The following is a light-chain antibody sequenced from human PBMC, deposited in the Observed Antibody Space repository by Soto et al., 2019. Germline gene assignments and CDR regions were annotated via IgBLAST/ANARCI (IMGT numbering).Light chain of an antibody. V-gene: IGKV1-5*03. CDR3: QHYNSSSEA. J-gene: IGKJ1*01. CDR1: QTISSW. Sequence: DIQITQSPPTLSGSVGGRFTITCRASQTISSWLAWYSQKPGKAPKILIYKASTLKSGVQSRVSGSGSGPEFTLTISSLQPDDFATYYCQHYNSSSEAFGQGTKVDIK. CDR2: KAS.